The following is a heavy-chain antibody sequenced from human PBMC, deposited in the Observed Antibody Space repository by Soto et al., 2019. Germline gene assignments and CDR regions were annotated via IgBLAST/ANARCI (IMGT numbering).Heavy chain of an antibody. D-gene: IGHD2-2*01. J-gene: IGHJ6*02. CDR1: GGTFSSYA. CDR2: IIPISGTA. CDR3: ARSQGSSTSLEIYYYYYYGMDV. Sequence: QVQLVQSGAEVKKPGSSVKVSCKASGGTFSSYAISWGRQAPGQGLEWRGGIIPISGTANYAQKVQGRVTITADESTSTSYMELSSLRSEDTAVYYCARSQGSSTSLEIYYYYYYGMDVWGQGTTVTVSS. V-gene: IGHV1-69*01.